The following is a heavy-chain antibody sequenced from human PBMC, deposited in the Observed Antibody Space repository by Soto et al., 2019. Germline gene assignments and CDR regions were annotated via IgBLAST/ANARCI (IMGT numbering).Heavy chain of an antibody. CDR3: ARWSYLDY. CDR2: ISGSDGKT. D-gene: IGHD3-3*01. J-gene: IGHJ4*02. Sequence: PGGSLRLSCAAFGFSFGSYALSWVRQAPGKGLEWVSTISGSDGKTFYADSVKGRFSISRDTSQSTLYLQMNSLRADDTAMYYCARWSYLDYWGQGTRVTVSS. V-gene: IGHV3-23*01. CDR1: GFSFGSYA.